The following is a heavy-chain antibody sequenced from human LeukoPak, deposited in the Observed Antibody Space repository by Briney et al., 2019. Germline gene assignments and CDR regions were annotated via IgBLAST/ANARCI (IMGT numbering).Heavy chain of an antibody. CDR1: GFTFSSYA. J-gene: IGHJ4*02. D-gene: IGHD4-17*01. V-gene: IGHV3-30-3*01. CDR2: ISYDGSNK. CDR3: ARETGSAVGSTDFDY. Sequence: GGSLRLSCAASGFTFSSYAIHWVRQAPGKGLEWVAVISYDGSNKYYADSVKGRFTISRDNSKNTLYLQMNSPRAEDTAVYYCARETGSAVGSTDFDYWGQGTLVTVSS.